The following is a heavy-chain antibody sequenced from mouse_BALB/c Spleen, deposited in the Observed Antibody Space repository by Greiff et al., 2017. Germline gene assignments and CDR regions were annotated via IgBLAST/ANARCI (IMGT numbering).Heavy chain of an antibody. J-gene: IGHJ1*01. CDR2: ISSGGSYT. D-gene: IGHD1-1*01. CDR1: GFTFSSYA. Sequence: EVQGVESGGGLVKPGGSLKLSCAASGFTFSSYAMSWVRQTPEKRLEWVATISSGGSYTYYPDSVKGRFTISRDNAKNTLYLQMSSLRSEDTAMYYCAREGSSSWYFDVWGAGTTVTVSS. CDR3: AREGSSSWYFDV. V-gene: IGHV5-9-3*01.